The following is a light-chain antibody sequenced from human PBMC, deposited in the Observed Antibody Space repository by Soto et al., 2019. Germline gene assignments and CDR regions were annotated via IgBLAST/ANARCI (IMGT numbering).Light chain of an antibody. V-gene: IGLV1-51*01. Sequence: QSVLTQPPSVSAAPGQKVTISCSGSSSNIGNNYVSWYQQLPGTAPKLLIYDNNKRTSGIPDRFSGSKSGTSATLGITGLQTGDEADYYCGTWDSSLSAGPLYVFGTGTKLTVL. CDR3: GTWDSSLSAGPLYV. CDR1: SSNIGNNY. J-gene: IGLJ1*01. CDR2: DNN.